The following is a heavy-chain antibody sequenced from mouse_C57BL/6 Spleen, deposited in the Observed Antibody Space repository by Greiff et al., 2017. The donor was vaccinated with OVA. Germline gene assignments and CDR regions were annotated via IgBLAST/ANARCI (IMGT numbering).Heavy chain of an antibody. CDR2: IDPNSGGT. Sequence: QVQLQQPGAELVKPGASVKLSCKASGYTFTSYWMHWVKQRPGRGPEWIGRIDPNSGGTKYNEKFKSKATLTVDKTSSTAYIQRSSLTSEDSAVYYYARDYYSGSYFDYWGQGTTLTVSS. D-gene: IGHD1-1*01. J-gene: IGHJ2*01. CDR3: ARDYYSGSYFDY. V-gene: IGHV1-72*01. CDR1: GYTFTSYW.